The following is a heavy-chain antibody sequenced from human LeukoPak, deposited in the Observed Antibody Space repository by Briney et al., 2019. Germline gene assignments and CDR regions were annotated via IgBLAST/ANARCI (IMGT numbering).Heavy chain of an antibody. CDR2: INHSGST. V-gene: IGHV4-34*01. CDR3: ARESIAVAAPDAFDI. D-gene: IGHD6-19*01. Sequence: PSETLSLTCAVYGGSFSGYYWSWIRQPPGKGLEWIGEINHSGSTNYNPSLKSRVTISVDTSKNQFSLKLSSVTAADTAVYYCARESIAVAAPDAFDIWGQGTMVTVSS. CDR1: GGSFSGYY. J-gene: IGHJ3*02.